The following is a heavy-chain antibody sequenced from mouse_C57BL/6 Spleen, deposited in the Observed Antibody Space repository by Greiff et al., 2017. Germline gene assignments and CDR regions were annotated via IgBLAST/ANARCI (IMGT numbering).Heavy chain of an antibody. CDR3: TSPYYSNYEDYAMDY. V-gene: IGHV5-9-1*02. Sequence: DVMLVESGEGLVKPGGSLKLSCAASGFTFSSYAMSWVRQTPEKRLEWVAYISSGGDYIYYADTVKGRFTISRDNARNTLYLQMSSLKSEDTAMYYCTSPYYSNYEDYAMDYWGQGTSVTVSS. J-gene: IGHJ4*01. D-gene: IGHD2-5*01. CDR1: GFTFSSYA. CDR2: ISSGGDYI.